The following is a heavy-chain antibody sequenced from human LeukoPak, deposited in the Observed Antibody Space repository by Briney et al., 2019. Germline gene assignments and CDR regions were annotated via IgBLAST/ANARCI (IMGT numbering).Heavy chain of an antibody. CDR1: GFTFSGYW. J-gene: IGHJ2*01. D-gene: IGHD4-17*01. CDR3: ARDTGWYFDL. Sequence: GGSLRLSCAASGFTFSGYWMRWVRQAPGKGLVWVSRITSDGSSTSYADSVKGRFTISRDNAKNTLYLQMISLRAEDTAVYYCARDTGWYFDLWGRGTLVTVSS. CDR2: ITSDGSST. V-gene: IGHV3-74*01.